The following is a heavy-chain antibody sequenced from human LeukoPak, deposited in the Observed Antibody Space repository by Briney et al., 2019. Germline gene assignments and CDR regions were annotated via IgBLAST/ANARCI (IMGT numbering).Heavy chain of an antibody. CDR3: ATYPSSHR. J-gene: IGHJ5*02. CDR2: IYYSGST. D-gene: IGHD6-6*01. CDR1: GGSISSYY. V-gene: IGHV4-59*01. Sequence: SETLSLTCTVSGGSISSYYWSWIRQPPGKGLEWIGYIYYSGSTNYNPSLKSRVTISVDTSKNQFSLKLSSVTAADTAVYYCATYPSSHRWGQGTLVTVSS.